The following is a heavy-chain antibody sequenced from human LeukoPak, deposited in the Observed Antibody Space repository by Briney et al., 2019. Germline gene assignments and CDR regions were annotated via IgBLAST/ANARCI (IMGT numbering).Heavy chain of an antibody. CDR2: INPNSGGT. CDR3: ARVAGLRYFDWLFYFDY. V-gene: IGHV1-2*02. Sequence: APVKVSCKASGYTFTGYYMHWVRQAPGQGLEWMGWINPNSGGTNYAQKFQGRVTMTRDTSINTAYMELSRLRSDDTAVYYCARVAGLRYFDWLFYFDYWGQGTLVTVSS. CDR1: GYTFTGYY. D-gene: IGHD3-9*01. J-gene: IGHJ4*02.